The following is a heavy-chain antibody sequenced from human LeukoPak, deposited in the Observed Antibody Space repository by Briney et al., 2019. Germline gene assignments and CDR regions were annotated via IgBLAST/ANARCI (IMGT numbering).Heavy chain of an antibody. D-gene: IGHD6-19*01. CDR1: GYTFSSYG. J-gene: IGHJ1*01. Sequence: SVKVSCKASGYTFSSYGITWVRQAPGQGLEWMGAIIPIFGTANYAQKFQGRVTITADESTSTAYMELSSLRSEDTAVYYCARILSSSWYEYFHHWGQGTLVTVSS. CDR3: ARILSSSWYEYFHH. CDR2: IIPIFGTA. V-gene: IGHV1-69*13.